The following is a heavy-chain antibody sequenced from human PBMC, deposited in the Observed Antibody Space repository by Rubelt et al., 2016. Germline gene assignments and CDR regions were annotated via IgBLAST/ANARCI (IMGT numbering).Heavy chain of an antibody. V-gene: IGHV1-8*01. D-gene: IGHD3-10*01. Sequence: DINWVRQATGQGLEWMGWMNPNSGNTGYAQKFQGRVTMTRNTSISTAYMELSRLRSDDTAVYYCARERGYYGSGSYGPLDYWGQGTLVTVSP. CDR1: D. J-gene: IGHJ4*02. CDR2: MNPNSGNT. CDR3: ARERGYYGSGSYGPLDY.